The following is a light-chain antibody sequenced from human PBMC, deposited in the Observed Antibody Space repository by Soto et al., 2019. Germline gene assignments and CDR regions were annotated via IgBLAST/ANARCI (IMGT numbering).Light chain of an antibody. CDR3: QVWDSSSDHYV. CDR2: YDT. J-gene: IGLJ1*01. V-gene: IGLV3-21*04. CDR1: NIGRKS. Sequence: SYVLTQPPSVSVAPGKTARISCGGNNIGRKSVHWYQQKPGQAPVLVMYYDTDRPSGIPERFSGSNSGNTATMTISRVEAGDEADYNCQVWDSSSDHYVFGTRTKVTVL.